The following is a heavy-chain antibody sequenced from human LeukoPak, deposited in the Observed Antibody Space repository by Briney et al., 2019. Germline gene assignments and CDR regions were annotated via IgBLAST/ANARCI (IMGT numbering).Heavy chain of an antibody. CDR3: ARSQTGGTFDY. D-gene: IGHD1-26*01. CDR1: GDSVSSKSAA. CDR2: TYHRSKWSS. V-gene: IGHV6-1*01. J-gene: IGHJ4*02. Sequence: SQNLSLTCAIPGDSVSSKSAAWNWIWQSPSRGLEWLGRTYHRSKWSSGYAESVKSRITINPDTSKNQFSLQLKSVTPKDTAVYYCARSQTGGTFDYWGQGALVTVSS.